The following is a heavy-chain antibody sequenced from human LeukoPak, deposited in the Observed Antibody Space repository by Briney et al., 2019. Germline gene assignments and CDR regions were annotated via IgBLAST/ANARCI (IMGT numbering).Heavy chain of an antibody. D-gene: IGHD6-6*01. Sequence: GGSLRLSCAVSGFTFSGFWMSWSRQAPGKGLEWVASIDSDGSEGYYADVVKGRFTISRDNAKNSLYLQINSLRAEDTAVYYCARSSYSSSSSVWGQGTMVTVSS. J-gene: IGHJ3*01. CDR3: ARSSYSSSSSV. V-gene: IGHV3-7*03. CDR1: GFTFSGFW. CDR2: IDSDGSEG.